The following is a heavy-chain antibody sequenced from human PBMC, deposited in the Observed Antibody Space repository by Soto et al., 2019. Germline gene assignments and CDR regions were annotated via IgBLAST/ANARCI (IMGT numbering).Heavy chain of an antibody. CDR3: AHAYGGRSLY. V-gene: IGHV2-5*02. J-gene: IGHJ4*02. CDR1: GFSLTTDRVG. Sequence: QITLKESGPTLVKPTQTLTLTCTFSGFSLTTDRVGVGWIRQPPGEALEWLAVIYWDDSKTYRPSLESRLTITKDTSKIQVALTMTNMDSLDTATYYCAHAYGGRSLYWCQGTLVTVSS. D-gene: IGHD1-26*01. CDR2: IYWDDSK.